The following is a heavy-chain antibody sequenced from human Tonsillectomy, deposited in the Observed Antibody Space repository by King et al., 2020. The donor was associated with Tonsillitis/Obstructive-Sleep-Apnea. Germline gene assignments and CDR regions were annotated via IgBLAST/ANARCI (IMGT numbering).Heavy chain of an antibody. V-gene: IGHV4-34*01. Sequence: VQLQQWGAGLLKPSETLSLTCAVYGGSFSGYYWSWIRQTPGKGLVWIGEIDHSGSTNYNPSLKSPVTISLDTSKNQFSLKLSSVTAADTAVYYCARLLLVTSIQGDAFDIWGQGTMVTVSS. CDR2: IDHSGST. CDR3: ARLLLVTSIQGDAFDI. CDR1: GGSFSGYY. D-gene: IGHD3-9*01. J-gene: IGHJ3*02.